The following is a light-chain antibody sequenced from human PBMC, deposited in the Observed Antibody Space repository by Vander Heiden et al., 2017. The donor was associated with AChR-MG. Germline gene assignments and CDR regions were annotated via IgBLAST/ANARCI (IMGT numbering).Light chain of an antibody. CDR1: SGSVSTSYY. Sequence: QTVVTQEPSLSVSPGGIVTLTCGLSSGSVSTSYYPSWYQQTPGQAPRTLIYSTNTRSSGVPDRCSGSILGNKAALTITGAQADDESDYYCVLYMGSGIWVFGGGTKLTVL. J-gene: IGLJ3*02. CDR3: VLYMGSGIWV. V-gene: IGLV8-61*01. CDR2: STN.